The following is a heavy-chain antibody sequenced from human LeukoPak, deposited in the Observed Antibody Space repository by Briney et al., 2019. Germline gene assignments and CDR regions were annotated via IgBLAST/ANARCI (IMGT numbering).Heavy chain of an antibody. V-gene: IGHV3-30-3*01. J-gene: IGHJ5*02. CDR1: GFTFSSYA. Sequence: PGGSLRLSCAASGFTFSSYAMHWVRQAPGKGLEWVAVISYDGSNKYYADSVKGRFTISRDNSKNTLYLQMNSLRAEDTAVYYCAKDYAHDYGDYGWFDPWGQGTLVTVSS. CDR2: ISYDGSNK. CDR3: AKDYAHDYGDYGWFDP. D-gene: IGHD4-17*01.